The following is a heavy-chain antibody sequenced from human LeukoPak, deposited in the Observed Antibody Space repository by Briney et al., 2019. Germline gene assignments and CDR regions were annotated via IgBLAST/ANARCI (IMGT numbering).Heavy chain of an antibody. Sequence: SETLSLTCTVSGGSISSYYWSWIRQPPGKGLEWIGYIYYSGSTNYNPSLKSRVTISVDTSKNQFPLKLSSVTAADTAVYYCARDSYNWNYGVDYWGQGTLVTVSS. CDR2: IYYSGST. CDR1: GGSISSYY. D-gene: IGHD1-7*01. J-gene: IGHJ4*02. CDR3: ARDSYNWNYGVDY. V-gene: IGHV4-59*01.